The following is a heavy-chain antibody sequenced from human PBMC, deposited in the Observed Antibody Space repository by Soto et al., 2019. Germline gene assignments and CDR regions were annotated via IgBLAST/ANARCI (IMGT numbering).Heavy chain of an antibody. CDR1: GPTFSTYG. Sequence: DVQLVESGGGLVKPGGSLRLSCVASGPTFSTYGMNWIRQTPGKGLEWVSSITSSGSYIHYADSVQGRFIVSRDNAKNSMYLQMNSLRVEDTAVYFCARDESAGSSTSNWGQGTLVTVSS. J-gene: IGHJ4*02. CDR2: ITSSGSYI. CDR3: ARDESAGSSTSN. D-gene: IGHD2-2*01. V-gene: IGHV3-21*01.